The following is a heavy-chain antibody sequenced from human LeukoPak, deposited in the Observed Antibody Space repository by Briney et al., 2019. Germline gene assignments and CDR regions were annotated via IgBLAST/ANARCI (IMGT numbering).Heavy chain of an antibody. CDR2: IYPGDSDT. Sequence: KISCKGSGYSFTSYWIGWVRQMPGKGLEWMGIIYPGDSDTRYSPSFQGQVTISADKSISTAYLQWSSLKASDTAMYYCARPFASGPKTTGNAFDIWGQGTMVTVSS. V-gene: IGHV5-51*01. D-gene: IGHD3-16*01. CDR3: ARPFASGPKTTGNAFDI. CDR1: GYSFTSYW. J-gene: IGHJ3*02.